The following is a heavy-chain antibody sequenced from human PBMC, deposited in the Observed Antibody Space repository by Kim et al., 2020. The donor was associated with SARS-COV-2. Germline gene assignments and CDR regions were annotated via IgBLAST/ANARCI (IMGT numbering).Heavy chain of an antibody. Sequence: SETLSLTCSVFGDSISSSSNYWSWIRQTAGKGLEWIGRVYRSGTTNFNPSFKSLVTISVDTSENQFSLKLTSVTAADTALYYCARARGYTYGPHDYWGQGTLVTVSS. CDR3: ARARGYTYGPHDY. V-gene: IGHV4-61*02. J-gene: IGHJ4*02. CDR2: VYRSGTT. CDR1: GDSISSSSNY. D-gene: IGHD5-18*01.